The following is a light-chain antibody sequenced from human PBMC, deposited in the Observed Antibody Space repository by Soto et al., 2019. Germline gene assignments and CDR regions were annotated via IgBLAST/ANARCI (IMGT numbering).Light chain of an antibody. CDR3: QQYGSATLIR. V-gene: IGKV3-20*01. CDR2: GAS. Sequence: PVARATLSCSAVQTVSITYLTWYQQKPGQAPRLLIFGASKRATGIPDRFSGSGSGRDFTLTISGLEPEDFAVYYCQQYGSATLIRFCQVTRLENK. CDR1: QTVSITY. J-gene: IGKJ5*01.